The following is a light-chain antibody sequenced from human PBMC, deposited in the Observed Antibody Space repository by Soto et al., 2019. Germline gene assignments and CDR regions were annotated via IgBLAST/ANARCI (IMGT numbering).Light chain of an antibody. Sequence: DIQMTQSPSTVSASVGDRVTITCRASQSISSWLAWYQQKPGKAPKLLIYDASSLESGVPSRFSGSGSGTEFTLTISSLQPDDFATYYCQQYDSYSWTLGQGTKVDI. CDR1: QSISSW. V-gene: IGKV1-5*01. CDR2: DAS. CDR3: QQYDSYSWT. J-gene: IGKJ1*01.